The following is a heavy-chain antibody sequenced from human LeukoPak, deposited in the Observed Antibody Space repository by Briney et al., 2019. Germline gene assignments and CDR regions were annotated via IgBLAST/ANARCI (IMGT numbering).Heavy chain of an antibody. J-gene: IGHJ3*02. Sequence: GGSLRLSCAASGFTVSSNYMSWVRQAPGKGLEWVSVIYSGGSTYYADSVKGRFTISRDNSKNTLYLQMNSLRAEDTAVYYCARGLYCGGDCYTPSGSDAFDIWGQGTMVTVSS. CDR2: IYSGGST. CDR1: GFTVSSNY. D-gene: IGHD2-21*02. V-gene: IGHV3-53*05. CDR3: ARGLYCGGDCYTPSGSDAFDI.